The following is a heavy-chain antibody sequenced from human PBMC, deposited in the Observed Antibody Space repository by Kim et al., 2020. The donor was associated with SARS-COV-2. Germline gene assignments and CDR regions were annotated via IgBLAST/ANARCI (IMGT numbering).Heavy chain of an antibody. Sequence: GGSLRLSCAASGFTFSSYAMHWVRQAPGKGLEWVALISYDGSNNYYVDSVKGRFTISRDNSKNTLYLQMNSLSVDDTAVYYCVKGDPPNDWGQGTLGTV. V-gene: IGHV3-30*18. CDR3: VKGDPPND. D-gene: IGHD2-21*02. J-gene: IGHJ4*02. CDR2: ISYDGSNN. CDR1: GFTFSSYA.